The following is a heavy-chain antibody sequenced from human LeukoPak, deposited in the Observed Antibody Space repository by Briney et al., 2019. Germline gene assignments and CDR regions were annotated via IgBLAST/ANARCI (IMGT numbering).Heavy chain of an antibody. V-gene: IGHV3-30-3*01. CDR1: GFTFSSYA. Sequence: PGGSLRLSCAASGFTFSSYAMHWARQAPGKGLEWVAVISYDGSNKYYADSVKGRFTISRDNSKNTLYLQMNSLRAEDTAVYYCARDPTEWELLRNSYFDYWGQGTLVTVSS. CDR2: ISYDGSNK. D-gene: IGHD1-26*01. CDR3: ARDPTEWELLRNSYFDY. J-gene: IGHJ4*02.